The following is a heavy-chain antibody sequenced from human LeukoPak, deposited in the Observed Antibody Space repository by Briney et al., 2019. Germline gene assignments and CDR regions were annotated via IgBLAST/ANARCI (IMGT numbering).Heavy chain of an antibody. CDR2: ISAYDGNT. CDR3: ARDPRSYYESTIAFDY. CDR1: GYTFTSYG. Sequence: GASVKVSCKASGYTFTSYGISWVRQAPGQGLEWMGWISAYDGNTNYAQKLQGRVTMTTDTSTSTAYMELRSLRSDDTAVYYCARDPRSYYESTIAFDYWGQGTLVTVSS. J-gene: IGHJ4*02. V-gene: IGHV1-18*01. D-gene: IGHD3-10*01.